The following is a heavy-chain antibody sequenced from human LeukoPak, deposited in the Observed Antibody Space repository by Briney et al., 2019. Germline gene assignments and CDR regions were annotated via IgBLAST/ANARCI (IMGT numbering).Heavy chain of an antibody. J-gene: IGHJ3*02. V-gene: IGHV4-59*01. CDR2: IYYTGST. D-gene: IGHD5-18*01. CDR3: ARTRRGYTYGFRSRELLKAFDI. CDR1: GDSISSYY. Sequence: PSETLSLTCTVSGDSISSYYWSWIRQPPGKGLEWIGYIYYTGSTKYNPSLNSRVTISLDTSKKQFSLKLTSVTAADTAVYSCARTRRGYTYGFRSRELLKAFDIWGQGTVVTVSS.